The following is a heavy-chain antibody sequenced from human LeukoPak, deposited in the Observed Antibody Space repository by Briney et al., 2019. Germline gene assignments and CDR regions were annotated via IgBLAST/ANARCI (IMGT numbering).Heavy chain of an antibody. CDR1: GFTVSRNY. CDR2: IYSGGTT. V-gene: IGHV3-53*01. D-gene: IGHD5-18*01. Sequence: GGSLRLSCAASGFTVSRNYMSWVRQAPGKGLEWVSAIYSGGTTYHADSVKGRFTISRDISKNTLYLQMNSLRAEDTAVYYCASDPTAMGWGLGTLVTVSS. CDR3: ASDPTAMG. J-gene: IGHJ4*02.